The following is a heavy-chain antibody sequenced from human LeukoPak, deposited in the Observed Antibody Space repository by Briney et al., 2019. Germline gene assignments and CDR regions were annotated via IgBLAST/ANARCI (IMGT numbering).Heavy chain of an antibody. CDR1: GGSISSNTYY. J-gene: IGHJ4*02. CDR3: ARDYQGGYGDKTVDY. V-gene: IGHV4-39*07. D-gene: IGHD5-18*01. CDR2: IYYSGST. Sequence: PSETLSLTCTVSGGSISSNTYYWGWIRQPPGKGLEWIGSIYYSGSTYYNPSLKSRVTISVDTSKNQFSLKLGSVTAADTAVYYCARDYQGGYGDKTVDYWGQGTLVTVSS.